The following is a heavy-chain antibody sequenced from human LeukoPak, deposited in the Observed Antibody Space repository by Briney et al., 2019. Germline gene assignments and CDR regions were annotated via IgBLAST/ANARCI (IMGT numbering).Heavy chain of an antibody. CDR3: AKDIRQQWLGIDY. CDR2: ISWNSGSI. V-gene: IGHV3-9*01. D-gene: IGHD6-19*01. J-gene: IGHJ4*02. CDR1: GFTFDDYA. Sequence: GGSLRLSCAASGFTFDDYAMHWVRQAPGKGLEWVSGISWNSGSIGYADSVKGRFTISRDNAKNSLYLQMNSLRAEDTALYYCAKDIRQQWLGIDYWGQGTLVTVSS.